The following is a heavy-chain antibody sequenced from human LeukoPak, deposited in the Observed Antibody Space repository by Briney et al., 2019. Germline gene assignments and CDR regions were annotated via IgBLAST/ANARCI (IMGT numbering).Heavy chain of an antibody. V-gene: IGHV3-23*01. D-gene: IGHD3-22*01. CDR2: ISGSGGST. CDR1: GFTFSSYA. Sequence: GGSLRLSCAASGFTFSSYAMSWVRQAPGKGLEWVSAISGSGGSTYYGDSVKGRFTISRDNPKNTLYLEMSSLRAGDTAVYYCAKDSSGYYPTLSDFWGQGTLVTVSS. CDR3: AKDSSGYYPTLSDF. J-gene: IGHJ4*02.